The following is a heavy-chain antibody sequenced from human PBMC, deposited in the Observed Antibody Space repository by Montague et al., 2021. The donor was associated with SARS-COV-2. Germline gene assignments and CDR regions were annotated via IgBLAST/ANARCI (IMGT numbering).Heavy chain of an antibody. V-gene: IGHV3-33*01. CDR1: GFTFSSYG. CDR3: ARDFGILTGTAPEDY. D-gene: IGHD3-9*01. Sequence: SLRLSCAASGFTFSSYGMHWVRQAPGKGLEWVAVIWYDGSNKYYADSVKGRFTISRDNSKNTLYLQMNSLRAEDTAVYYCARDFGILTGTAPEDYWGQGTLVPVSS. J-gene: IGHJ4*02. CDR2: IWYDGSNK.